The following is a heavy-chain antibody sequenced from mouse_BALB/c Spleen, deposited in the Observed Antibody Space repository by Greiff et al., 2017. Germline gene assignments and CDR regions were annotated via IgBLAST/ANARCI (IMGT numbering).Heavy chain of an antibody. J-gene: IGHJ4*01. Sequence: EVKLVESGGGLVKPGGSLKLSCAASGFTFSSYAMSWVRQTPEKRLEWVASISSGGSTYYPDSVKGRFTISRDNARNILYLQMSSLRSEDTAMYYCAREYDYDVNYYALDYWGQGTSVTVSS. D-gene: IGHD2-4*01. V-gene: IGHV5-6-5*01. CDR1: GFTFSSYA. CDR2: ISSGGST. CDR3: AREYDYDVNYYALDY.